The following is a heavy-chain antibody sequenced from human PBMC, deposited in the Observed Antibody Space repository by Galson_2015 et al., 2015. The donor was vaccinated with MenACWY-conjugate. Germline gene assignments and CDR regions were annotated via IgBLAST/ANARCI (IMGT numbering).Heavy chain of an antibody. J-gene: IGHJ6*02. CDR2: IHPGDSEI. Sequence: QSGAEVKKPGESLKISCKGSEYRFTSYWIGWVRQMPGKGLEWMVTIHPGDSEIRYSPSFEGQVTISADKSISTAYLQWSSLKASDTAMYYCARGFSGSYYYGMDVWGQGTTVAVSS. CDR3: ARGFSGSYYYGMDV. V-gene: IGHV5-51*01. CDR1: EYRFTSYW.